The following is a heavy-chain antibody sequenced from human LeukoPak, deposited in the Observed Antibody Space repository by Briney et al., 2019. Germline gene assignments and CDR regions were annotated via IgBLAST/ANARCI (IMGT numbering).Heavy chain of an antibody. CDR3: AREAEDSGTNLYGLDV. D-gene: IGHD3-10*01. CDR2: IYSSGNT. V-gene: IGHV4-39*07. Sequence: QSSETLSLTCTVSGGSISSSSYYWGWIRQPPGKGLEWIGSIYSSGNTYYNPSLKSRVTISVDTSKNQFSLKLSSVTAADTAVYYCAREAEDSGTNLYGLDVWGQGTTVTVSS. J-gene: IGHJ6*02. CDR1: GGSISSSSYY.